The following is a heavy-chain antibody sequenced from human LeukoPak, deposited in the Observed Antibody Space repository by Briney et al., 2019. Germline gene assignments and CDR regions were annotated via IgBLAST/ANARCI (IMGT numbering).Heavy chain of an antibody. J-gene: IGHJ4*02. CDR1: GGSISSYY. D-gene: IGHD1-1*01. CDR3: ARDRGTWNDDGFDY. Sequence: SETLSLTCTVAGGSISSYYWSWIRQPAGKGLEWIGRIYISGSTNYNPSLKSRVTMSVDTSKNQFSLKLSSVTAADTAVYYCARDRGTWNDDGFDYWGQGTLVTVSS. V-gene: IGHV4-4*07. CDR2: IYISGST.